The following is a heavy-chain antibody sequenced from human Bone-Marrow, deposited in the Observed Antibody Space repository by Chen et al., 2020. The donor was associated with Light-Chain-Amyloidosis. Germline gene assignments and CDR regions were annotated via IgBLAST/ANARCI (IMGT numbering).Heavy chain of an antibody. Sequence: EVQLVETGGGLIQPGGSLRLSCAASGLTVSSNYMSWVRQAPGKGLEWVSVIYSGGSTYYADSVKGRFTISRDNSKNTLYLQMNSLRAEDTAVYYCARDRSIGYSSGWFDYWGQGTLVTVSS. CDR1: GLTVSSNY. CDR3: ARDRSIGYSSGWFDY. V-gene: IGHV3-53*02. D-gene: IGHD6-19*01. J-gene: IGHJ4*02. CDR2: IYSGGST.